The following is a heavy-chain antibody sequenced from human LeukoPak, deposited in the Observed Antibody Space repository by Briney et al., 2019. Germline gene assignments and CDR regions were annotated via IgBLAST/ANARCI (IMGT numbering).Heavy chain of an antibody. CDR2: IKQDGSDK. Sequence: GGSLRLSSAASGFTFSAYWMSWVRQAPGKGLEWVANIKQDGSDKHYVDSVKGRFTISRDNAKNSLYLEMSSLRDEDTAVYYCAREGGLSYWGQGTLVTVSS. V-gene: IGHV3-7*01. J-gene: IGHJ4*02. D-gene: IGHD3-16*01. CDR1: GFTFSAYW. CDR3: AREGGLSY.